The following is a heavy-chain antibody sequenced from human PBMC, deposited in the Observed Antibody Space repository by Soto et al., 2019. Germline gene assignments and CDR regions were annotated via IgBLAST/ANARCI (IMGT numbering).Heavy chain of an antibody. V-gene: IGHV3-30*04. CDR1: GFTFRTFA. CDR3: AREPWGYSGSAKHFDY. Sequence: PGGSLRLSCAASGFTFRTFAMHWVRQVPGKGLEWVAVVSYDGSYKSHADSVKGRFTISRDNSKNTLYLQLNSLRADDTAVFYCAREPWGYSGSAKHFDYWGHGTLVTVSS. CDR2: VSYDGSYK. D-gene: IGHD5-12*01. J-gene: IGHJ4*01.